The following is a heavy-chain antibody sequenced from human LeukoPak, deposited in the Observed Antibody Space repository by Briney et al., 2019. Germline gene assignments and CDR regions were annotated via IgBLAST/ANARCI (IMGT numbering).Heavy chain of an antibody. CDR1: GYTLTELS. CDR3: ATAKLSGSYSPYYFDY. CDR2: FDPEDGET. J-gene: IGHJ4*02. V-gene: IGHV1-24*01. Sequence: ASVKVSCKVSGYTLTELSMHWVRQAPGKGLEWMGGFDPEDGETIYAQKFQGRVTMTEDTSTDTAYMELSSLRSVDTAVYYCATAKLSGSYSPYYFDYWGQGTLVTVSS. D-gene: IGHD1-26*01.